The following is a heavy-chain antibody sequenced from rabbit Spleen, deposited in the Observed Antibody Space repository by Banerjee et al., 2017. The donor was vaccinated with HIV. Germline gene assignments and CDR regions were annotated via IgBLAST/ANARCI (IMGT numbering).Heavy chain of an antibody. CDR3: VREVAAKFNL. CDR1: GFSFSSNW. V-gene: IGHV1S45*01. D-gene: IGHD4-1*01. Sequence: LEESGGGLVKPGGTLTLTCTGSGFSFSSNWICWVRQAPGKGLEWIACIDTNDGDTDYANWPKGRFTISKTSSTTVTLQLNSLTAADTATYFCVREVAAKFNLWGPGTLVTVS. CDR2: IDTNDGDT. J-gene: IGHJ4*01.